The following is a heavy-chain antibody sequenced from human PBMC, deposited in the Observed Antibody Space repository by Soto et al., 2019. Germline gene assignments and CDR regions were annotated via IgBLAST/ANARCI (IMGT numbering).Heavy chain of an antibody. CDR1: GFSFSTYA. CDR3: ALRHGNYDFWSVFDF. CDR2: ISFDGNTK. D-gene: IGHD3-3*01. Sequence: GGALRLCFGGSGFSFSTYALHWVRQAPGKGLEWVAVISFDGNTKYYADSVKGRSTISRDNSDNTLYLQMNSLRAEDTAMYYCALRHGNYDFWSVFDFWGQRSLDTGSS. V-gene: IGHV3-30*03. J-gene: IGHJ5*01.